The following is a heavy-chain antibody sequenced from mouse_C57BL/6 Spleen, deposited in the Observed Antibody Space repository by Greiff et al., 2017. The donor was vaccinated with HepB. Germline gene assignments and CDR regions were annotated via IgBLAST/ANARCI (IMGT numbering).Heavy chain of an antibody. V-gene: IGHV5-4*01. Sequence: EVQLVESGGGLVKPGGSLKLSCAASGFTFSSYAMSWVRQTPEKRLEWVATISDGGSYTYYPDNVKGRFTISRDNAKNNMYLQMSHLKSEDTAMYYCARDRHYGSSYDWYFDVWATGTTVTVSS. J-gene: IGHJ1*03. CDR3: ARDRHYGSSYDWYFDV. D-gene: IGHD1-1*01. CDR1: GFTFSSYA. CDR2: ISDGGSYT.